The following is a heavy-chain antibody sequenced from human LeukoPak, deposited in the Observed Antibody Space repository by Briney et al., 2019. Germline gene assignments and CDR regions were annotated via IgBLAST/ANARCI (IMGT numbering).Heavy chain of an antibody. CDR1: GDSVSSNSAA. Sequence: SQTLSLTCAISGDSVSSNSAAWNWIRQSPSRGLEWLGRTYYRSQWYFDYAVSVKSRITIKPDTSTNQFSLQLNSVTPEDAAVYYCARGVTALFDCWGQGTLVNVSS. CDR2: TYYRSQWYF. CDR3: ARGVTALFDC. D-gene: IGHD2-21*02. V-gene: IGHV6-1*01. J-gene: IGHJ4*02.